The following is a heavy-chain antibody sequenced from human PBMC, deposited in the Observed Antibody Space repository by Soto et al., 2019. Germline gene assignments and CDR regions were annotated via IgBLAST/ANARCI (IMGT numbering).Heavy chain of an antibody. V-gene: IGHV1-69*06. D-gene: IGHD3-3*01. J-gene: IGHJ6*02. CDR3: ASGAIFGVVNPYYYGMDV. CDR2: IIPIFGTA. CDR1: GGTFSSYA. Sequence: GASVKVSCKASGGTFSSYAISWVRQAPGQGLEWMGGIIPIFGTANYAQKFQGRVTITADKSTSTAYMELSSLRSEDTAVYYCASGAIFGVVNPYYYGMDVWGQGTTVTVSS.